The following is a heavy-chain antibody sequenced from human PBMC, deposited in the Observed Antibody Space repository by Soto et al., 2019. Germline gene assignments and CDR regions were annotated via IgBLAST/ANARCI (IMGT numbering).Heavy chain of an antibody. D-gene: IGHD2-2*01. CDR3: ARHVPYCSDTSHCAYGMDV. CDR2: IYYSGST. Sequence: QVQLQESGPGLVKPSETLSLTCTVSGGSISSYYWSWIRQPPGKGLEWIGYIYYSGSTNYNPSLKSRATISVDTSKNQFSLKLSSVTAADTAVYYCARHVPYCSDTSHCAYGMDVWGQGTTVTVSS. V-gene: IGHV4-59*08. J-gene: IGHJ6*02. CDR1: GGSISSYY.